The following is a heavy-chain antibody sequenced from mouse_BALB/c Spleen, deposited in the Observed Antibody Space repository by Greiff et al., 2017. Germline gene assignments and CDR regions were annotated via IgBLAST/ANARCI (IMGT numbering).Heavy chain of an antibody. Sequence: VQLQQPGAELVRPGASVKLSCKASGYTFTSYWINWVKQRPGQGLEWIGNIYPSDSYTNYNQKFKDKATLTVDKSSSTAYMQLSSPTSEDSAVYYCTRLGTTVAFDYWGQGTTLTVSS. J-gene: IGHJ2*01. CDR1: GYTFTSYW. V-gene: IGHV1-69*02. CDR3: TRLGTTVAFDY. CDR2: IYPSDSYT. D-gene: IGHD1-1*01.